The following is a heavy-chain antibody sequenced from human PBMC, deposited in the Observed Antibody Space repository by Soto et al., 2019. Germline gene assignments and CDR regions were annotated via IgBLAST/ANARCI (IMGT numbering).Heavy chain of an antibody. CDR3: ARGGLQYCSGGSCYFAYYYFDY. V-gene: IGHV1-18*01. CDR2: ISAYNGNT. Sequence: ASVKVSCKACGYTFTTYGISWVRQAPGQGLEWMGWISAYNGNTNYAQKLQGRVTMTTDTSTSTAYMELRSLRSDDTAVYYCARGGLQYCSGGSCYFAYYYFDYWGQGTLVTVSS. D-gene: IGHD2-15*01. CDR1: GYTFTTYG. J-gene: IGHJ4*02.